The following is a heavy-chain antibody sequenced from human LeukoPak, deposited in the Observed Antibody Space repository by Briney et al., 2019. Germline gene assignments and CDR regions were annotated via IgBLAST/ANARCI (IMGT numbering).Heavy chain of an antibody. CDR3: AKLSLDFYDSSGPSRYFDY. J-gene: IGHJ4*02. CDR1: GFTFSSYG. V-gene: IGHV3-30*18. Sequence: GGSLRLSCAASGFTFSSYGMHWVRQAPGKGLEWVAVISYDGSNKYYADSVKGRFTISRDNSKNTLYLQMNSLRAEDTAVYYCAKLSLDFYDSSGPSRYFDYWGQGTLVTVSS. CDR2: ISYDGSNK. D-gene: IGHD3-22*01.